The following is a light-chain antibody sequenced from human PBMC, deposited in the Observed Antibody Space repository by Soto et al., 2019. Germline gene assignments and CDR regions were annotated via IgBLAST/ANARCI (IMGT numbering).Light chain of an antibody. Sequence: EIVLTQSPGTLSLSPGERATLSCRASQSVSSSYLAWYQQKPGQAPRLLLYGASGRATGIPDRFSGSGSGTDFTLSICRLEPEDFAVYYCQQYGSSPPITFGQGTRLEIK. CDR3: QQYGSSPPIT. CDR2: GAS. J-gene: IGKJ5*01. CDR1: QSVSSSY. V-gene: IGKV3-20*01.